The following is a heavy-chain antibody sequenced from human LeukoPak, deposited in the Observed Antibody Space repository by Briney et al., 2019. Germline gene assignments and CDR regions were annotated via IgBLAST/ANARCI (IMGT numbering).Heavy chain of an antibody. V-gene: IGHV3-11*01. CDR2: ISSSGSTI. Sequence: GGSLRLSCAASGFTFSDYYMSWIRQAPGKGLEWVSYISSSGSTIYYADSVKGRFTISRDNAKNSLYLQMNSLRAEDTAVYYCAKAPWTIFGVVPFDYWGQGTLVTVSS. D-gene: IGHD3-3*01. J-gene: IGHJ4*02. CDR3: AKAPWTIFGVVPFDY. CDR1: GFTFSDYY.